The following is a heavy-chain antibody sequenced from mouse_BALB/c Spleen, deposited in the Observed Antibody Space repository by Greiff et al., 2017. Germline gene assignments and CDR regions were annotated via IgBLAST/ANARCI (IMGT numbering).Heavy chain of an antibody. D-gene: IGHD2-10*02. CDR3: ARGYGNPGIFAY. Sequence: EVQLVESGGGLVQPGGSRKLSCAASGFTFSSFGMHWVRQAPEKGLEWVAYISSGSSTIYYADTVKGRFTISRDNPKNTLFLQMTSLRSEDTAMYYCARGYGNPGIFAYWGQGTLVTVSA. V-gene: IGHV5-17*02. J-gene: IGHJ3*01. CDR2: ISSGSSTI. CDR1: GFTFSSFG.